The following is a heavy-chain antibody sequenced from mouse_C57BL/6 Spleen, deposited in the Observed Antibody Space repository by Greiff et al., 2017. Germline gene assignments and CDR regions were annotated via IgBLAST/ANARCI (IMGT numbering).Heavy chain of an antibody. J-gene: IGHJ2*01. Sequence: QVHVKQSGAELVRPGASVTLSCKASGYTFTDYEMHWVKQTPVHGLEWIGAIDPETGGTAYNQKFKGKAILTADKSSSTAYMELRSLTSEDSAVYYCTRELGRDFDYWGQGTTLTVSS. CDR1: GYTFTDYE. D-gene: IGHD4-1*01. V-gene: IGHV1-15*01. CDR3: TRELGRDFDY. CDR2: IDPETGGT.